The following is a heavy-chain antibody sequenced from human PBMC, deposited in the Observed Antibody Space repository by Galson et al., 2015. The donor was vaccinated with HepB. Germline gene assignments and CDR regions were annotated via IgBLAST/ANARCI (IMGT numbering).Heavy chain of an antibody. D-gene: IGHD3-10*01. J-gene: IGHJ4*02. V-gene: IGHV1-3*01. CDR1: GYTFTNYA. Sequence: SVKVPCKASGYTFTNYAMHWVRQAPGQRLEWMGWSNAANGNTIYSQKFQGRVTITRDTSASTLYMELSSLRSEDTAVYYCARGYGSGSYLIDYWGQGTLLTVSS. CDR3: ARGYGSGSYLIDY. CDR2: SNAANGNT.